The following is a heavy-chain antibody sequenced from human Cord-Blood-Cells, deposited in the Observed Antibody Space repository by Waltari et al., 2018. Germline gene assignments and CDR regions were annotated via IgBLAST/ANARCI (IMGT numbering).Heavy chain of an antibody. J-gene: IGHJ4*02. D-gene: IGHD2-2*02. CDR2: INAVNGNT. Sequence: VQLVQSGAEVTKPGASVKVSCKASGYTSTSYAMHGVRQAPGQRLEWMGWINAVNGNTKYSQKFQGRVTITRDTSASTAYMELSSLRSEDTAVYYCARGARIVVVPAAIDYWGQGTLVTVSS. V-gene: IGHV1-3*01. CDR1: GYTSTSYA. CDR3: ARGARIVVVPAAIDY.